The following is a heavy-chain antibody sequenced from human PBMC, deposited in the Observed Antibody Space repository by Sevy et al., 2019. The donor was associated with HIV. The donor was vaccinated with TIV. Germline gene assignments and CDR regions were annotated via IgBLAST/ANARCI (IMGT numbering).Heavy chain of an antibody. V-gene: IGHV5-51*01. CDR1: GYNITSYW. J-gene: IGHJ4*02. CDR2: INPRDSDT. CDR3: SRQWSSSADY. Sequence: GKSLKISCKGSGYNITSYWIGWVRQMPGKGLEWLGIINPRDSDTRNIPSFQGQVTISVDKSINTAYLQWSSLKASDTAMYYYSRQWSSSADYWGQGTLVTVSS. D-gene: IGHD6-6*01.